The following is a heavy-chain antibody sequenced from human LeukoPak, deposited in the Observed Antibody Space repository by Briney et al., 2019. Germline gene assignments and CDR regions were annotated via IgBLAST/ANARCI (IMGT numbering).Heavy chain of an antibody. CDR2: MNPNSGNT. CDR1: GYTFTSYY. J-gene: IGHJ6*03. CDR3: ARGPGVGWLRLLKSTRYYMDV. Sequence: ASVKVSCKASGYTFTSYYMHWVRQATGQGLEWMGWMNPNSGNTGYAQKFQGRVTITRNTSISTAYMELSSLRSEDTAVYYCARGPGVGWLRLLKSTRYYMDVWGKGTTVTVSS. V-gene: IGHV1-8*03. D-gene: IGHD5-12*01.